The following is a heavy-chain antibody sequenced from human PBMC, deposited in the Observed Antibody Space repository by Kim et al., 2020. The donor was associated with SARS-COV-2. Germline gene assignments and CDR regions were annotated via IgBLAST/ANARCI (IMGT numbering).Heavy chain of an antibody. V-gene: IGHV3-30*02. D-gene: IGHD3-22*01. J-gene: IGHJ4*02. CDR3: AKVGVWYYFDTSGYYPDY. Sequence: KGRFTISRDNSKNTLYLQMNSLRAEDTAVYYCAKVGVWYYFDTSGYYPDYWGQGTLVTVSS.